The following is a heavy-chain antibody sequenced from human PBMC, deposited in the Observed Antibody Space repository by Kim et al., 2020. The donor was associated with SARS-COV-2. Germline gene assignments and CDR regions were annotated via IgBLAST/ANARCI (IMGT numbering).Heavy chain of an antibody. D-gene: IGHD5-12*01. CDR1: GGSFSGYY. CDR2: INHSGST. CDR3: ARGRGYSGYDVYWYFDL. J-gene: IGHJ2*01. V-gene: IGHV4-34*01. Sequence: SETLSLTCAVYGGSFSGYYWSWIRQPPGKGLEWIGEINHSGSTNYNPSPKSRVTISVDTSKNQFSLKLSSVTDADTAVYYCARGRGYSGYDVYWYFDLSGRSTLVTPSS.